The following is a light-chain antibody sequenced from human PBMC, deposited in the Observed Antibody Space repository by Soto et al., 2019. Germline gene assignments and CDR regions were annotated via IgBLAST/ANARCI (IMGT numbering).Light chain of an antibody. CDR3: TSYTGSSTYV. CDR2: DVS. Sequence: QSALTQPASVSGSPGQSITISCTGTSSDVGGYNYVSWYQQHPGKAPKLMIYDVSNRPSGVSNRFSGSKSGNTASLTISGLQAEDEAHYDCTSYTGSSTYVFGTGTKLTVL. J-gene: IGLJ1*01. CDR1: SSDVGGYNY. V-gene: IGLV2-14*01.